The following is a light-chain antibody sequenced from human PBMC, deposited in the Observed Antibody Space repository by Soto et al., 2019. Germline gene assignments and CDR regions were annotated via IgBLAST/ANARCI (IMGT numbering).Light chain of an antibody. CDR3: STFGGTKV. CDR2: EVT. CDR1: SSDVGANNY. V-gene: IGLV2-8*01. Sequence: QPVPTQPPSASGSPGQSVTISCTGSSSDVGANNYVSWYQQHPGKAPKLIIYEVTKRPSGVPDRFSGSKSGNTASLTVSGLQAEDEADYYCSTFGGTKVFGGGTQLTVL. J-gene: IGLJ2*01.